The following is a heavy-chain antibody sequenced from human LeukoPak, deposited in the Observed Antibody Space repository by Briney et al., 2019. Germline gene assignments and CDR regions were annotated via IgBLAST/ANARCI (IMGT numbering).Heavy chain of an antibody. CDR1: GFTFSSYS. Sequence: GGSLRLSCAASGFTFSSYSMNWVRHAPGKGLEWVSSISSSSSYIYYADSVKGRFTISRDNAKNSLYLQMNSLRAEDTAVYYCARGPRRAGGIVGATTLLNYYYMDVWGKGTTVTVSS. CDR3: ARGPRRAGGIVGATTLLNYYYMDV. D-gene: IGHD1-26*01. CDR2: ISSSSSYI. V-gene: IGHV3-21*01. J-gene: IGHJ6*03.